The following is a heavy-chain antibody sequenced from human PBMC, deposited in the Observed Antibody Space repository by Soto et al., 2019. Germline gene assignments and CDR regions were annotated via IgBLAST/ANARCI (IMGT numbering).Heavy chain of an antibody. CDR3: ARYSQYSSGHHSSHWFDP. V-gene: IGHV1-69*01. D-gene: IGHD6-19*01. CDR1: GGTFSSYA. CDR2: IIPIFGTA. J-gene: IGHJ5*02. Sequence: QVQLVQSGAEVKKPGSSVKVSCKASGGTFSSYAISWVRQAPGQGLEWMGGIIPIFGTANYAQKFQGRVTITADESTSTAYMEMSSLRSEDTAVYYCARYSQYSSGHHSSHWFDPWGQGTLVTVSS.